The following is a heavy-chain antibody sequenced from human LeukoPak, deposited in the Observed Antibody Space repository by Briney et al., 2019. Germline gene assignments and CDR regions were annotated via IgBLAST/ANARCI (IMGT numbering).Heavy chain of an antibody. CDR1: GFTFSSYT. V-gene: IGHV3-7*01. CDR3: ARAPRSFWDTAMVTTLFDY. J-gene: IGHJ4*02. D-gene: IGHD5-18*01. Sequence: GGSLRLSCAASGFTFSSYTMTWVRQAPGKGLEWVANIKQDGSEKYYVDSVKGGFTISRDNAKNSLYLQMNSLRAEDTAVYYCARAPRSFWDTAMVTTLFDYWGQGTLVTVSS. CDR2: IKQDGSEK.